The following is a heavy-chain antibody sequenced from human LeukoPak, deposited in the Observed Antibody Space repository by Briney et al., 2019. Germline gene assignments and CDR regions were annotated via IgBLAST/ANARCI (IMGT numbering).Heavy chain of an antibody. Sequence: SETLSLTCAVYGGSFSGYYWSWIRQPPGKGLEWIGEINHSGSTNYNPSLKSRVTISVDTSKNQFSLKLSPVTAADTAVYYCARFGGYYDFWSGHGGAFDIWGQGTMVTVSS. CDR2: INHSGST. V-gene: IGHV4-34*01. CDR3: ARFGGYYDFWSGHGGAFDI. CDR1: GGSFSGYY. D-gene: IGHD3-3*01. J-gene: IGHJ3*02.